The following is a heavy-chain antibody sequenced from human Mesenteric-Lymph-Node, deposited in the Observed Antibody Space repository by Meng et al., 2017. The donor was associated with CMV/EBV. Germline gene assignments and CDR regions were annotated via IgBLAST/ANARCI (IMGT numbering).Heavy chain of an antibody. D-gene: IGHD3-9*01. Sequence: QWPLHQWGAGLLKPSGTLSVTCAVYVVSFSGYYWNWIRQSPEKGLEWIGEINHSGSTTYNPSFTSRIIISVDTSTNQISLNMSSVTAADTAVYYCARGSSYDILTGYFDYWGQGALVTVSS. CDR2: INHSGST. CDR1: VVSFSGYY. CDR3: ARGSSYDILTGYFDY. V-gene: IGHV4-34*01. J-gene: IGHJ4*02.